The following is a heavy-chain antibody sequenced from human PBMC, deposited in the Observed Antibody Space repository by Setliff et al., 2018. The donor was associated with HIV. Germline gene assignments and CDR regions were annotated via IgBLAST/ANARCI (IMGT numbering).Heavy chain of an antibody. D-gene: IGHD3-10*01. J-gene: IGHJ5*02. CDR3: ARDRHYSGLGSYGP. CDR1: GGSFGDYH. CDR2: IFRSGTT. Sequence: PSETLSLTCTLSGGSFGDYHWSWIRQPAGRGLEWIGCIFRSGTTDYKFSLKSRVTISIDTSRNQFSLRLTSVTAEDTAVYYCARDRHYSGLGSYGPWGPGALVTVSS. V-gene: IGHV4-4*07.